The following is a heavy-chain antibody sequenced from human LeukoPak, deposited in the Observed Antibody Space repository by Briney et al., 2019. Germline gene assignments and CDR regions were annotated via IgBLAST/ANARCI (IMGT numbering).Heavy chain of an antibody. CDR2: IYYSGST. D-gene: IGHD6-13*01. J-gene: IGHJ5*02. CDR3: ARRYSSSWYVGFFDP. Sequence: SETLSLTCTVSGASIRNYYWSWIRQSPGKGLEWIGYIYYSGSTNYNPSLESRVAMSVDTSKDEFSLRLSSVTAADTAIYYCARRYSSSWYVGFFDPWGQGTLVTVSS. V-gene: IGHV4-59*08. CDR1: GASIRNYY.